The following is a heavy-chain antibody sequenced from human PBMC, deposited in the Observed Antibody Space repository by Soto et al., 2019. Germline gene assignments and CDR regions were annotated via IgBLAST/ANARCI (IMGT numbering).Heavy chain of an antibody. V-gene: IGHV4-34*01. J-gene: IGHJ4*02. Sequence: QVQLQQWGAGLLRPSETLSLTCAAHGETFRGYYWPWIRQTPGKGLDWIGEINHSGTTNYNQSLRSRVTISVDTAKNHFSLHLTSVTYADTAVYYGARAHTYVNVWWTYRFLFHFEYWDQVTLVAVYS. CDR1: GETFRGYY. CDR3: ARAHTYVNVWWTYRFLFHFEY. D-gene: IGHD3-16*02. CDR2: INHSGTT.